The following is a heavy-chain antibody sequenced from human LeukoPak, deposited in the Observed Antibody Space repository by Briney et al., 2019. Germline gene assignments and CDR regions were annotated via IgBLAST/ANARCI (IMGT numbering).Heavy chain of an antibody. CDR2: INQDGSDI. J-gene: IGHJ4*02. Sequence: GGSLRLSCAASGFTFSTYWMSWVRQAPGKGLEWVGNINQDGSDIYYVDSVKGRFTISRDNAKNSLSLQMNSLRADDTAVYYCARGIVVVVAATEGGPGYWGQGTLVTVSS. CDR1: GFTFSTYW. CDR3: ARGIVVVVAATEGGPGY. V-gene: IGHV3-7*01. D-gene: IGHD2-15*01.